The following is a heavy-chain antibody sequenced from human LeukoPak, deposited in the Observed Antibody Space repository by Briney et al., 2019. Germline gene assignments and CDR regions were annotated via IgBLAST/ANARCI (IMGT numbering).Heavy chain of an antibody. J-gene: IGHJ4*02. CDR3: ARGLYSSSWYDFDY. CDR2: ISSSSTYI. V-gene: IGHV3-21*06. CDR1: GFNFGGYS. D-gene: IGHD6-13*01. Sequence: PGGSLRLSCAASGFNFGGYSMNWVRQAPGKGLEWVSSISSSSTYIYYADSVKGRFTISRDNAKNSLYLQMNSLRAEDTAVYYCARGLYSSSWYDFDYWGQGILASVSS.